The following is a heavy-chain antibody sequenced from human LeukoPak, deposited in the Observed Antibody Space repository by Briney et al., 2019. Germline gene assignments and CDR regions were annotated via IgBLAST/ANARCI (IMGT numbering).Heavy chain of an antibody. V-gene: IGHV3-23*01. CDR2: ISGSGGST. CDR1: GFTFSSYA. Sequence: GGSLRLSCAASGFTFSSYAMSWVRQAPGKGLEWVSAISGSGGSTYYADSVKGRFTISRDNSKNTLYLQMNSLRAEDTAVYYCWKNPRERKCPPPPHYWGQGTLVTVSS. CDR3: WKNPRERKCPPPPHY. J-gene: IGHJ4*02.